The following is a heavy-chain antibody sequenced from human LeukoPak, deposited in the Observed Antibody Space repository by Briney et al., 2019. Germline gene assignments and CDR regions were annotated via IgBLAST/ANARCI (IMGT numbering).Heavy chain of an antibody. CDR1: GGSFSGYY. Sequence: SETLSLTCAVSGGSFSGYYWTWIRQPPGKGLEWIGEINHSGSTNYNPSLKSRVTISVDTSKNQFSLKLSSATAADTAVYYCARAGKVPGYCSSTSCQYYYYYYGMDVWGQGTTVTVSS. J-gene: IGHJ6*02. CDR2: INHSGST. D-gene: IGHD2-2*01. CDR3: ARAGKVPGYCSSTSCQYYYYYYGMDV. V-gene: IGHV4-34*01.